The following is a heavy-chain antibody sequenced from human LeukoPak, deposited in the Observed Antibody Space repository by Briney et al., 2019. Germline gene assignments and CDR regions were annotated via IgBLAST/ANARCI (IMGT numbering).Heavy chain of an antibody. V-gene: IGHV1-46*01. CDR1: GYTFTNYY. Sequence: ASVKVSCKASGYTFTNYYMHWVRQAPGQGLEWMGIINPSGGSTSYALKFQGRVTMTRDTSTSTVYMELSSLRSEDTAVYYCARDGTAPLGYCSGGSCYSSFDPWGQGTLVTVSS. D-gene: IGHD2-15*01. J-gene: IGHJ5*02. CDR2: INPSGGST. CDR3: ARDGTAPLGYCSGGSCYSSFDP.